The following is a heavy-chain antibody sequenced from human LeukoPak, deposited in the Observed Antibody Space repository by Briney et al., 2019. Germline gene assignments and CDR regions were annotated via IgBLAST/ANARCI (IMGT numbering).Heavy chain of an antibody. V-gene: IGHV3-9*01. J-gene: IGHJ4*02. CDR3: ASLRWGY. CDR1: GFTFDDYA. D-gene: IGHD3-16*01. CDR2: ISWNSGSI. Sequence: GGSLRLSCAASGFTFDDYAMHWVRQAPGKGLEWVSGISWNSGSIGYADSVKGRFTISRDNAKNTLYLQMNSLRAEDTAVYYCASLRWGYWGQGTLVTVSS.